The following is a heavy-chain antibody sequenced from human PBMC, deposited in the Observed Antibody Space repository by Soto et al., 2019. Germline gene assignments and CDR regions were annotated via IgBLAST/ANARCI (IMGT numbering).Heavy chain of an antibody. V-gene: IGHV4-34*01. CDR2: INHSGST. Sequence: SETLSLTCAVYGGSFSGYYWRWIRQPPGKGLEWIGEINHSGSTNYNPSLKSRVTISVDTSKNQFSLKLSSVAPADTAVYYCAKYRRSGYKLPLDIWGRGTMVPVS. D-gene: IGHD6-13*01. J-gene: IGHJ3*02. CDR3: AKYRRSGYKLPLDI. CDR1: GGSFSGYY.